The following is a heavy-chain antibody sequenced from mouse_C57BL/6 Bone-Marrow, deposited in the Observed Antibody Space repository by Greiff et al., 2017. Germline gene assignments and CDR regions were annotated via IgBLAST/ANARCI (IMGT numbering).Heavy chain of an antibody. CDR3: ARGGYYYGSSRYYYAMDY. CDR2: IHPNSGST. V-gene: IGHV1-64*01. CDR1: GYTFTSYW. J-gene: IGHJ4*01. D-gene: IGHD1-1*01. Sequence: QVQLQQPGAELVKPGASVKLSCKASGYTFTSYWMHWVKQRPGQGLEWIGMIHPNSGSTNYNEKFKSKATLTVDKSSSTAYMQLRSLTSEDSAVYYCARGGYYYGSSRYYYAMDYWGQGTSVTVSS.